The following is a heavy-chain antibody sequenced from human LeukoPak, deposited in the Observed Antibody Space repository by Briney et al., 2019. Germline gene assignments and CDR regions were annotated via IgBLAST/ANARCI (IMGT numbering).Heavy chain of an antibody. Sequence: SVKVSCKASGYTFTSYDINWVRQAPGQGLEWMGGIIPIFGTATYAQKFQGRVTITADESTSTAYMELSSLRSEDTAVYYCARDMITFGGVIVRGFDYWGQGTLVIVSS. J-gene: IGHJ4*02. CDR2: IIPIFGTA. V-gene: IGHV1-69*13. CDR1: GYTFTSYD. CDR3: ARDMITFGGVIVRGFDY. D-gene: IGHD3-16*02.